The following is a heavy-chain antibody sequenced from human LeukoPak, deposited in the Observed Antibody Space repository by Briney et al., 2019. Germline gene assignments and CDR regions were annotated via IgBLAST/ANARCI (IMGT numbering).Heavy chain of an antibody. CDR2: MNPNSGNT. CDR1: GYTFTSYD. CDR3: ARVPQGVWFGELWPYYYYYYYMDV. V-gene: IGHV1-8*03. Sequence: ASVKVSCKASGYTFTSYDINWVRQATGQGLEWMGWMNPNSGNTGYAQKFQGRVTITRNTSISTAYMELSSLRSEDTAVYYCARVPQGVWFGELWPYYYYYYYMDVWGKGTAVTVSS. D-gene: IGHD3-10*01. J-gene: IGHJ6*03.